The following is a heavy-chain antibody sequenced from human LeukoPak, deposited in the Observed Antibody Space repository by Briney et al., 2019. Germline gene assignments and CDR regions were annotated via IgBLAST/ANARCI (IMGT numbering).Heavy chain of an antibody. V-gene: IGHV4-59*12. CDR1: GGSISSYY. CDR2: IYYSGST. D-gene: IGHD6-19*01. Sequence: SETLSLTCTVSGGSISSYYWSWIRQPPGKGLEWIGYIYYSGSTNYNPSLKSRVTISVDTSKNQFSLQLNSVTPEDTAVYYCARDGPIAVAGTGYYYYGMDVWGQGTTVTVSS. CDR3: ARDGPIAVAGTGYYYYGMDV. J-gene: IGHJ6*02.